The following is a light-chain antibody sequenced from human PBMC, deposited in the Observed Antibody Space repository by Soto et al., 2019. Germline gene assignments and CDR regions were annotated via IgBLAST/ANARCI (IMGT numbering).Light chain of an antibody. J-gene: IGKJ4*02. CDR2: AAS. CDR3: QQLYTYPLT. V-gene: IGKV1-9*01. Sequence: DIQMTQSPFSLSAPVGDRVTITCRASQSISNYLNWYQQKQGKAPKLLIYAASTLQSGVPSRFSRGGSGTEFTLTITSLQPEDFAAYYCQQLYTYPLTFGGGTKVDIK. CDR1: QSISNY.